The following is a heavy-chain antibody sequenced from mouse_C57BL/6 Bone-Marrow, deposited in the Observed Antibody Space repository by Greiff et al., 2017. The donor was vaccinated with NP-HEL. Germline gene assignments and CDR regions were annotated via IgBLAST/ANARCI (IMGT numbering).Heavy chain of an antibody. CDR3: ARETLYYFDY. CDR1: GFTFSSYA. CDR2: ISDGGSYT. Sequence: EVKLQESGGGLVKPGGSLKLSCAASGFTFSSYAMSWVRQTPEKRLEWVATISDGGSYTYYPDNVKGRFTISRDNAKNNLYLQMSHLKSEDTAMYYCARETLYYFDYWGQGTTLTVSS. V-gene: IGHV5-4*01. J-gene: IGHJ2*01.